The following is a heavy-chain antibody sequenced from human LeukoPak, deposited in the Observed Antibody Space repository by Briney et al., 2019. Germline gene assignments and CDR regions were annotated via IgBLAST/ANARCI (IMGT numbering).Heavy chain of an antibody. D-gene: IGHD3-10*01. CDR3: ARHQEGMVRGVLYYMDV. V-gene: IGHV4-39*01. CDR2: IYYSGIT. Sequence: SETLSLTCTVSGASISSSDRYWGWIRQPPGKGLEWIGSIYYSGITYHNLSLKSRVTISVDTSNNQSSLKMSSVTAADTAVYFCARHQEGMVRGVLYYMDVWGKGTTVIISS. CDR1: GASISSSDRY. J-gene: IGHJ6*03.